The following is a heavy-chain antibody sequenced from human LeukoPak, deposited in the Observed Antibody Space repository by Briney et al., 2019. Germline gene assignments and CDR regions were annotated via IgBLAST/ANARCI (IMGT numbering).Heavy chain of an antibody. CDR3: ARDLAGPPQEAFDI. J-gene: IGHJ3*02. CDR1: GFTFSSYW. Sequence: GGSLRLSCAASGFTFSSYWMMWVRQAPGKGLEWVANIKQDGSEKYYVDSVKARFTISRDNAENSLYLQMTSLRAEDTAVYYCARDLAGPPQEAFDIWGQGTMVTVSS. CDR2: IKQDGSEK. V-gene: IGHV3-7*01.